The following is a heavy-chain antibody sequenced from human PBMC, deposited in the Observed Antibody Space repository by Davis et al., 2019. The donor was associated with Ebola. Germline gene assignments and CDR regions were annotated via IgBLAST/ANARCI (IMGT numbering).Heavy chain of an antibody. V-gene: IGHV4-34*01. J-gene: IGHJ6*02. CDR3: ARGDYYYGMDV. CDR2: INHSGST. CDR1: AGSFSGYY. Sequence: SETLSLTCAVYAGSFSGYYWSWIRQPPGKGLEWIGEINHSGSTNYNPSLKSRVTISVDTSKNQFSLKLSSVTAADTAVYYCARGDYYYGMDVWGQGTTVTVSS.